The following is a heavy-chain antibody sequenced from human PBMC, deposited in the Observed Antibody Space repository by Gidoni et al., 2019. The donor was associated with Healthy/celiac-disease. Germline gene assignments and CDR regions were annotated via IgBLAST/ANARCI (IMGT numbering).Heavy chain of an antibody. V-gene: IGHV5-51*01. Sequence: EVQLVQSGAEVKKPGESLKISCKGSGYSFTSYWIGWVRQMPGKGLEWMGIIYPGDSDTRYSPSFQGQVTISADKSISTAYLQWSSLKASDTAMYYCARHWGHDNPFYDSSGYYPDYWGQGTLVTVSS. J-gene: IGHJ4*02. CDR3: ARHWGHDNPFYDSSGYYPDY. CDR1: GYSFTSYW. CDR2: IYPGDSDT. D-gene: IGHD3-22*01.